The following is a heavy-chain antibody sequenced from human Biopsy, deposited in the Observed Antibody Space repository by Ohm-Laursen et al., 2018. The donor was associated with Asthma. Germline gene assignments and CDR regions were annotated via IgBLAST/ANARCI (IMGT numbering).Heavy chain of an antibody. D-gene: IGHD3-3*01. V-gene: IGHV3-7*01. CDR2: IKHDGSEK. CDR1: GFTFGDYC. J-gene: IGHJ1*01. Sequence: SLRLSCAATGFTFGDYCMSWVRQVPGQGLEWVVNIKHDGSEKNHVDSLTGRFTISRDNAKNLLFLQMNSLSPEDTAVYYCARTFHFWSPYHAEHYQLWGQGALVTVSS. CDR3: ARTFHFWSPYHAEHYQL.